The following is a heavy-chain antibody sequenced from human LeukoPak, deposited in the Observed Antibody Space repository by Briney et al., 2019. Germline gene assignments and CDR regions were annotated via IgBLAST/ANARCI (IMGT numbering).Heavy chain of an antibody. CDR1: GGSISSYY. D-gene: IGHD3-10*01. Sequence: PSETLSLTCTVSGGSISSYYWSWIRQPPGKGLEWIGYIYYSGSTKYNPSLESRVTISVDTSKNQFSLKLSSVTAADTAVYYCASYGSGSNWFDPWGQGTLVTVSS. CDR2: IYYSGST. J-gene: IGHJ5*02. CDR3: ASYGSGSNWFDP. V-gene: IGHV4-59*08.